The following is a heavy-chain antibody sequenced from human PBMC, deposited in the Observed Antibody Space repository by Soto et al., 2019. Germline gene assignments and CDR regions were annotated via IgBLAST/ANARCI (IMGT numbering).Heavy chain of an antibody. CDR1: GGSISSGDYY. D-gene: IGHD2-15*01. J-gene: IGHJ5*02. Sequence: SETLSLTCTVSGGSISSGDYYWSWIRQPPGKGLEWIGYIYYSGSTYYNPSLKSRVTISVDTSKNQFSLKLSSVTAADTAVYYCARVGVVVVTATPNWFDPWGQGTLVTVSS. CDR2: IYYSGST. CDR3: ARVGVVVVTATPNWFDP. V-gene: IGHV4-30-4*01.